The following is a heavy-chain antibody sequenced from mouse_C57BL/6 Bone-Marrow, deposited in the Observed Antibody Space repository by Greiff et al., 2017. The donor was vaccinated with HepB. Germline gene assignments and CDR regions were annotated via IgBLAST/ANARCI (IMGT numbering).Heavy chain of an antibody. Sequence: QVQLQQSGAELARPGASVKLSCKASGYTFTSYGISWVKQRTGQGLEWIGEIYPRSGNTYYNEKFKGKATLTADKSSSTAYMELRSLTSEDSAVYFCASPLYGSSWAWFAYWGQGTLVTVSA. CDR3: ASPLYGSSWAWFAY. V-gene: IGHV1-81*01. CDR1: GYTFTSYG. J-gene: IGHJ3*01. CDR2: IYPRSGNT. D-gene: IGHD1-1*01.